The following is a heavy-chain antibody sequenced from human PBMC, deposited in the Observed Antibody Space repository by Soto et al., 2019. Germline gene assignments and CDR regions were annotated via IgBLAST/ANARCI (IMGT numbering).Heavy chain of an antibody. J-gene: IGHJ4*02. CDR2: ISSSSSYI. CDR1: GFTFSSYS. CDR3: ARDAMVVAARRPFDY. D-gene: IGHD2-15*01. Sequence: EVQLVESGGGLVKPGGSLRLSCAASGFTFSSYSMNWVRQAPGKGLEWVSSISSSSSYIYYADSVKGRFTISRDNAKNSLYLQMNSLRAEDTAVYYCARDAMVVAARRPFDYWGQGTLVTVSS. V-gene: IGHV3-21*01.